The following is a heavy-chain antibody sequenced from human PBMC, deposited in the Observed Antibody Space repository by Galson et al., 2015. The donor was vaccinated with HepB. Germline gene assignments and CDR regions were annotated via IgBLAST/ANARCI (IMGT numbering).Heavy chain of an antibody. V-gene: IGHV3-48*01. CDR1: GFSFMSHS. CDR2: ISPGGAE. CDR3: ARNPASYDYYNMDV. D-gene: IGHD3-3*01. J-gene: IGHJ6*02. Sequence: SLRLSCAASGFSFMSHSMNWVRHSPGKGLEWLAYISPGGAEYYADSAGGRFTLSRDKVKKSMYLHMSSLRVEDTAVYYCARNPASYDYYNMDVWGQGTTVTVS.